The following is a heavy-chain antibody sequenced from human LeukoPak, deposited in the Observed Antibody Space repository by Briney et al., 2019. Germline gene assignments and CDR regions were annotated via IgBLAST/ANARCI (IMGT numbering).Heavy chain of an antibody. V-gene: IGHV1-2*02. D-gene: IGHD6-19*01. J-gene: IGHJ4*02. CDR1: GYTFTGYY. CDR2: INPNSGGT. CDR3: ARDISYSSGWYPFDY. Sequence: ASVKVSCKASGYTFTGYYMHWVRQAPGQGLEWMGWINPNSGGTNYAQKFQGRVTMTRDTSISTAYMELSRLRSDDTAVYYCARDISYSSGWYPFDYWGQGTLDTVSS.